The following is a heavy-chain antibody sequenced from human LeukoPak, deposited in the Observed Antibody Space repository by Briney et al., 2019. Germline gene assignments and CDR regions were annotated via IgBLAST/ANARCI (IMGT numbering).Heavy chain of an antibody. J-gene: IGHJ5*02. V-gene: IGHV3-48*03. CDR2: ISSSGSTI. Sequence: GGSLRLSCAASGFTFSSYEMNWVRQAPGKGLEWVSYISSSGSTIYYADSVKGRFTISRDSAENSLYLQMNILRTEDTAVYYCAKEGTPHVSTWYDLWGQGTQVIVSS. D-gene: IGHD3-10*01. CDR1: GFTFSSYE. CDR3: AKEGTPHVSTWYDL.